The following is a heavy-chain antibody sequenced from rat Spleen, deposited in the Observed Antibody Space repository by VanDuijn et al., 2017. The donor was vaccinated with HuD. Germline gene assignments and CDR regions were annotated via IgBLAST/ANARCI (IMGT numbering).Heavy chain of an antibody. J-gene: IGHJ2*01. Sequence: EVQLVESGGGLVQPGRSMKLSCAASGFTFTNDYMAWVRQAPTKGLEWVASISTSGTNTYYRDSVKGRFTISRDNAKGTLYLQMDSLTSEDTATYYCATPLFDYWGQGVMVTVSS. CDR1: GFTFTNDY. CDR3: ATPLFDY. V-gene: IGHV5-25*01. CDR2: ISTSGTNT.